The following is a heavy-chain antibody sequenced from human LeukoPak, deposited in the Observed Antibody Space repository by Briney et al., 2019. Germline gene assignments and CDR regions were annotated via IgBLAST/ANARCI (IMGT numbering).Heavy chain of an antibody. Sequence: PGGSLRLSCAASGFTFSIYSMNWVRQPPGKGLEWVSYISSSATSIYYADSVRRRFTISRDNAKNSLFLQMDSLRDDDTAVYYCASSDDYGGSRFDYWGRGTLVTVSS. V-gene: IGHV3-48*02. J-gene: IGHJ4*02. CDR2: ISSSATSI. CDR1: GFTFSIYS. D-gene: IGHD4-23*01. CDR3: ASSDDYGGSRFDY.